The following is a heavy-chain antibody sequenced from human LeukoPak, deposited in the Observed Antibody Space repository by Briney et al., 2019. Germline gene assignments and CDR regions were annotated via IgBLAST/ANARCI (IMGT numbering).Heavy chain of an antibody. D-gene: IGHD3-16*02. Sequence: SETLSLTCTVSGGSISSYYWSWIRQPPGKGLEWIGYIYTSGGTNYNPSLKSRVTISVDTSKNQFSLKLSSVTAADTAVYYCARRYTEVWFDPWGRGTLVTVSS. CDR3: ARRYTEVWFDP. CDR1: GGSISSYY. CDR2: IYTSGGT. V-gene: IGHV4-4*09. J-gene: IGHJ5*02.